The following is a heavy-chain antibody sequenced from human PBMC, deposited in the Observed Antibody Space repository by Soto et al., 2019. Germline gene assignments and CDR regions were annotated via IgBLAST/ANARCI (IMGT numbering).Heavy chain of an antibody. CDR1: GGTFSSYA. V-gene: IGHV1-69*12. CDR3: AGPYSSSSEVRRPYGMDV. Sequence: QVQLVQSGAEVKKPGSSVKVSCKASGGTFSSYAISWVRQAPGQGLEWMGGIIPIFGTANYAQKFQGRVTITADESTSTAYMELSSLRSEDTAVYYCAGPYSSSSEVRRPYGMDVWGQGTTVTVSS. D-gene: IGHD6-6*01. J-gene: IGHJ6*02. CDR2: IIPIFGTA.